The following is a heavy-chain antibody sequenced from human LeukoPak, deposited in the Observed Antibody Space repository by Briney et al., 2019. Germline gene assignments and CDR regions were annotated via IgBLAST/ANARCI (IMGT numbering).Heavy chain of an antibody. CDR2: ISGSGGST. J-gene: IGHJ4*02. CDR1: GFTFDSYG. CDR3: AKDLIYGSGSYYPLFPFDY. Sequence: GGSLRLSCAASGFTFDSYGMNWVRQAPGKGLEWVSAISGSGGSTYYADSVKGRFTISRDNSKNTLYLQMNSLRAEDTAVYYCAKDLIYGSGSYYPLFPFDYWGQGTLVTVSS. D-gene: IGHD3-10*01. V-gene: IGHV3-23*01.